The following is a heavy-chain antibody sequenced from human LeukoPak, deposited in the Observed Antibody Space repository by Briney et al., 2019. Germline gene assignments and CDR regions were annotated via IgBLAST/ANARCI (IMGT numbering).Heavy chain of an antibody. CDR3: ASTGSLVRGVTDY. D-gene: IGHD3-10*01. CDR2: IIPIFGTA. Sequence: SVKVSCKASGGTFSSYAISWVRQAPGQGLEWMGGIIPIFGTANYAQKFQGRVTITADKSTSAAYMELSSLRSEDTAVYYCASTGSLVRGVTDYWGQGTLVTVSS. CDR1: GGTFSSYA. V-gene: IGHV1-69*06. J-gene: IGHJ4*02.